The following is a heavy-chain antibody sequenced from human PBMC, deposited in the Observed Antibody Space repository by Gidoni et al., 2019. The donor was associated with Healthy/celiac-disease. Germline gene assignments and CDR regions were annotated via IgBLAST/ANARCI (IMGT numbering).Heavy chain of an antibody. Sequence: QLQLQESGPGLVKPSETLSLTCTVSGGSISSSSYYWGWIRQPPGKGLEWIGSIYYSGSTYYNPSLKSRVTISVDTSKNQFSLKLSSVTAADTAVYYCARHLSYYDSSGYTEYWGQGTLVTVSS. J-gene: IGHJ4*02. CDR1: GGSISSSSYY. D-gene: IGHD3-22*01. CDR3: ARHLSYYDSSGYTEY. CDR2: IYYSGST. V-gene: IGHV4-39*01.